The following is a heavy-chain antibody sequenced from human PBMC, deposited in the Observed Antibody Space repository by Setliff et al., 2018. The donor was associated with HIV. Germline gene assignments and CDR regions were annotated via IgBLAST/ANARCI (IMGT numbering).Heavy chain of an antibody. D-gene: IGHD6-25*01. Sequence: PSETLSLTCTVSGVSIGNFYWSWVRQSPGRGLEWIGFIFFTGTTNYNPSLKSRVTISVDTSKNQFSLKLSSVTAADTAVYYCARSSGGVYFDYWGQGTLVTVSS. CDR2: IFFTGTT. CDR1: GVSIGNFY. J-gene: IGHJ4*02. V-gene: IGHV4-59*12. CDR3: ARSSGGVYFDY.